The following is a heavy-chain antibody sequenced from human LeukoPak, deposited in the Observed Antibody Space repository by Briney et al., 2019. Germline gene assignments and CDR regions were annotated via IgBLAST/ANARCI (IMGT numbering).Heavy chain of an antibody. J-gene: IGHJ4*02. V-gene: IGHV3-30-3*01. CDR2: ISYDGSNK. Sequence: GGSLRLSCAAYGFTFSSYAMHWVRQAPGKGLEWVAVISYDGSNKYYADSVKGRFTISRDNSKNTLYLQMNSLRAEDTAVYYCARDSYYGSGSPEAYWGQGTLVTVSS. CDR3: ARDSYYGSGSPEAY. CDR1: GFTFSSYA. D-gene: IGHD3-10*01.